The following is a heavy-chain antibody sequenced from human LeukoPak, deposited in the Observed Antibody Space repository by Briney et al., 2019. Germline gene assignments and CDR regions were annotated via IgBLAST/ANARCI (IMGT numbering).Heavy chain of an antibody. CDR1: GYTFTSYD. V-gene: IGHV1-8*01. J-gene: IGHJ5*02. CDR3: ARGQSEWWQVRGVIRWFDP. Sequence: ASVKVFCKTSGYTFTSYDINWVRQATGQGLEWMGWMNPNSGNTGYAQKFQGRVTMTRNTSISTAYMELSSLRSEDTAVYYCARGQSEWWQVRGVIRWFDPWGQGTLVTVSS. D-gene: IGHD3-10*01. CDR2: MNPNSGNT.